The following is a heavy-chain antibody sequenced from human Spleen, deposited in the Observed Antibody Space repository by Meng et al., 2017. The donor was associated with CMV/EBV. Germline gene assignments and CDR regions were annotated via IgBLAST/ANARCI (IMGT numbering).Heavy chain of an antibody. CDR3: ASSGDKAGMDV. CDR1: GFTFSTSW. V-gene: IGHV3-21*01. CDR2: ISSSSYI. Sequence: GGSLRLSCAASGFTFSTSWMSWVRQAPGKGLEWVSFISSSSYIYYADSVKGRFTISRDNAKNSLYLQMNSLRAEDTAVYYCASSGDKAGMDVWGQGATVTVSS. D-gene: IGHD3-10*01. J-gene: IGHJ6*02.